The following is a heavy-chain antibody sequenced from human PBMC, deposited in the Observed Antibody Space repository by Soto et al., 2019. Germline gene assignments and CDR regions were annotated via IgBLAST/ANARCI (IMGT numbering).Heavy chain of an antibody. Sequence: PSETLSLTCTVSGGSISSGGYSWSWIRQPPGKGLEWIGYIYHSGSTYYNPSLKSRVTISVDRSKNQFSLKLSSVTAADTAVYYCARAVLRFLEWLPEWFDPWGQGTLVTVSS. CDR3: ARAVLRFLEWLPEWFDP. CDR2: IYHSGST. D-gene: IGHD3-3*01. J-gene: IGHJ5*02. V-gene: IGHV4-30-2*01. CDR1: GGSISSGGYS.